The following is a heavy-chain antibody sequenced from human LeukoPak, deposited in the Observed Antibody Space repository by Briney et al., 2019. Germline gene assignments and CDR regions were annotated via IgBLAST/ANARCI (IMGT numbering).Heavy chain of an antibody. CDR2: IIPIFGTA. CDR3: ARQTGYYDSSGYYYGYFDY. D-gene: IGHD3-22*01. Sequence: SVKVSCKASGGTFSSYAISWVRRAPGQGLEWMGGIIPIFGTANYAQKFQGRVTITADESTSTAYMELSSLRSEDTAVYYCARQTGYYDSSGYYYGYFDYWGQGTLVTVSS. CDR1: GGTFSSYA. J-gene: IGHJ4*02. V-gene: IGHV1-69*01.